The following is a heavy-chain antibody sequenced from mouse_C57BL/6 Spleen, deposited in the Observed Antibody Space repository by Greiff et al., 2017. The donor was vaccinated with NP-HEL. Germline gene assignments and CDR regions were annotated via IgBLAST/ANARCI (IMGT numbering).Heavy chain of an antibody. V-gene: IGHV5-12*01. CDR2: ISTGGGST. Sequence: EVQLVESGGGLVQPGGSLKLSCAASGFTFSDYYMYWVRQTPEKRLEWVAYISTGGGSTYYPDTVKGRSTISRDNAKNTLYLQMSRLKSEDTAMYYCAAMDYWGQGTSVTVAS. CDR3: AAMDY. J-gene: IGHJ4*01. CDR1: GFTFSDYY.